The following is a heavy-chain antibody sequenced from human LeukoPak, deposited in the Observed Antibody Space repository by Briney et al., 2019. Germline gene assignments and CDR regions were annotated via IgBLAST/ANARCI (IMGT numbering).Heavy chain of an antibody. CDR1: GFTFSSYA. J-gene: IGHJ4*02. CDR2: INGSGGST. D-gene: IGHD2-2*01. Sequence: QTGGSLRLSCAASGFTFSSYAMSWVRQAPGKGLEWVSAINGSGGSTYYADSVKGRFTISRDNSKNTLYLQMNSLRAEDTAVYYCAKIIRYQLPEIEYYFDYWGQGTLVTVSS. V-gene: IGHV3-23*01. CDR3: AKIIRYQLPEIEYYFDY.